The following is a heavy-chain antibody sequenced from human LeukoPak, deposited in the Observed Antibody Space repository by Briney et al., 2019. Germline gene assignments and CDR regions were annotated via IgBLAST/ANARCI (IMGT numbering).Heavy chain of an antibody. CDR3: ARGHRMTTVTLYYYYGMDV. D-gene: IGHD4-17*01. Sequence: PGRSLRLSCAASGFTFSSYGMHWVRQAPGKGLEWVAVIWYDGSNKYYADSVKGRFTISRDNSKNTLYPQMNSLRAEDTAVYYCARGHRMTTVTLYYYYGMDVWGQGTTVTVSS. CDR1: GFTFSSYG. J-gene: IGHJ6*02. CDR2: IWYDGSNK. V-gene: IGHV3-33*01.